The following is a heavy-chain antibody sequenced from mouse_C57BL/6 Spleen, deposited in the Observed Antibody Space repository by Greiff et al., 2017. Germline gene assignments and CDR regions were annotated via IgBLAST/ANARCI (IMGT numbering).Heavy chain of an antibody. J-gene: IGHJ4*01. CDR3: ARWGDGGYYAMDY. V-gene: IGHV1-69*01. Sequence: QVQLQQPGAELVMPGASVKLSCKASGYTFTSYWMHWVKQRPGQGLEWIGEIDPSDSYTNYNQKFKGKSTLTVDKSSSTAYMQLSSLTSEDSAVYYCARWGDGGYYAMDYWGQGTSVTVSS. D-gene: IGHD3-3*01. CDR2: IDPSDSYT. CDR1: GYTFTSYW.